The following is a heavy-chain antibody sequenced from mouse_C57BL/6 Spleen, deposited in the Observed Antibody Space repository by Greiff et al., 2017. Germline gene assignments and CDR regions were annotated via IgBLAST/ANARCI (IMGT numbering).Heavy chain of an antibody. Sequence: EVKVEESGPGLVKPSQSLSLTCSVTGYSITSGYYWNWIRQFPGNKLEWMGYISYDGSNNYNPSLKNRISITRDTSKNQFFLKLNSVTTEDTATYYCARPLLYYYAMDYWGQGTSVTVSS. CDR2: ISYDGSN. CDR1: GYSITSGYY. V-gene: IGHV3-6*01. CDR3: ARPLLYYYAMDY. D-gene: IGHD2-1*01. J-gene: IGHJ4*01.